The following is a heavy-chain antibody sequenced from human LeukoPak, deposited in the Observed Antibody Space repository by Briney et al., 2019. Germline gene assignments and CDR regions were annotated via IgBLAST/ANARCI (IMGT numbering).Heavy chain of an antibody. CDR1: GYTFTGYY. CDR3: AREIQLWLYIDY. Sequence: ASVKVSCKASGYTFTGYYMHWVRPAPGQGREWMGWINPNSGGTNYAQKFQGRVTMTRDTSISTAYMELSRLGSDDTAVYYCAREIQLWLYIDYWGQGTLVTVSS. D-gene: IGHD5-18*01. V-gene: IGHV1-2*02. CDR2: INPNSGGT. J-gene: IGHJ4*02.